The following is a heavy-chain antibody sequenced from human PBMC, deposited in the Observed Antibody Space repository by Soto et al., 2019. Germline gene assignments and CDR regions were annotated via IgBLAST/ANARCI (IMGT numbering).Heavy chain of an antibody. Sequence: SETLSLTCTVSGGSISSYYWSWIRQPPGKGLEWIGYIYYSGSTNYNPSLKSRVTISVDTSKNQFSLKLSSVTAADTAVYYCARAFFGGRLTPSKPLYRGQRTPVTVSS. J-gene: IGHJ4*02. CDR2: IYYSGST. D-gene: IGHD3-16*01. CDR1: GGSISSYY. CDR3: ARAFFGGRLTPSKPLY. V-gene: IGHV4-59*01.